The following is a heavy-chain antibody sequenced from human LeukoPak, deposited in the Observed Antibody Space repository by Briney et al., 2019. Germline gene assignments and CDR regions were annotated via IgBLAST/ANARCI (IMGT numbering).Heavy chain of an antibody. V-gene: IGHV3-30*18. D-gene: IGHD1-1*01. CDR3: AKSATGSYFDY. CDR2: ISYDGSNK. Sequence: GGSLRLSCAASGFTFSSYWMHWVRQAPGKGLEWVAVISYDGSNKYYADSVKGRFTISRDNSKNTLYLQMNSLRAEDTAVYYCAKSATGSYFDYWGQGTLVNVSS. CDR1: GFTFSSYW. J-gene: IGHJ4*02.